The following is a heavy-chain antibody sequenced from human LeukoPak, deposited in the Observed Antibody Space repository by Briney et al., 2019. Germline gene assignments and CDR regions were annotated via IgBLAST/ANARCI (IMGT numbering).Heavy chain of an antibody. CDR2: ISGSGGGT. V-gene: IGHV3-23*01. CDR3: AKVQAASSGWYFDY. Sequence: GGSLRLSCAASGFTFSNYAITWVRQAPGKGLEWVSAISGSGGGTKYADSVKGRFTISRDNSKNTLYLQTNSLRAEDTAVYYCAKVQAASSGWYFDYWGQGTLVIVSS. CDR1: GFTFSNYA. J-gene: IGHJ4*02. D-gene: IGHD6-19*01.